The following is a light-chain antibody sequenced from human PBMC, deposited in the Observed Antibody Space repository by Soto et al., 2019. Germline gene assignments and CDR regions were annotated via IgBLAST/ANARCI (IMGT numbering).Light chain of an antibody. Sequence: HSALTQPASVSGSPGQSITISCTGTSSDVGSYNLVSWYQQHPGKAPKLMIYEGSKRPSGVSNRFSGSKSGNTASLTISGLQAEDEADYYCCSYAGSSTPYVFGTGTMLTVL. CDR2: EGS. CDR1: SSDVGSYNL. J-gene: IGLJ1*01. V-gene: IGLV2-23*01. CDR3: CSYAGSSTPYV.